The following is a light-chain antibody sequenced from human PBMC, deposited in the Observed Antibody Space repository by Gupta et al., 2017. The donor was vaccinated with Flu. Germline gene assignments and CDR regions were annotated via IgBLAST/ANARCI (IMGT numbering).Light chain of an antibody. CDR2: SAS. Sequence: DIEMAQSPSSLSASVGDRVSITCRASQSISSYLNWYQQKPGEAPNLLIYSASTLMSGVPSRFSGSGSGTDFTLTISGLQAEDFASYYCQQSYSTPLTFGGGTKVEI. CDR1: QSISSY. V-gene: IGKV1-39*01. CDR3: QQSYSTPLT. J-gene: IGKJ4*01.